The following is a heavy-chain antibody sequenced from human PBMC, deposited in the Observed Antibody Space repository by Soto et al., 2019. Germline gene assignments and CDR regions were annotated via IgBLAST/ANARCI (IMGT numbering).Heavy chain of an antibody. CDR1: GLSISPYT. V-gene: IGHV3-30-3*01. CDR3: ARAPGRNGGTCYPPHF. D-gene: IGHD2-15*01. J-gene: IGHJ4*01. CDR2: ISHDGINK. Sequence: QAQLVESGGGVVPPGRSLRLSCTASGLSISPYTFHSVRQAPGKGLEWVALISHDGINKFYAASVRGRFTISKADPKNRGDAEITRPRTETTAVFYCARAPGRNGGTCYPPHFWGQEPSSPSPQ.